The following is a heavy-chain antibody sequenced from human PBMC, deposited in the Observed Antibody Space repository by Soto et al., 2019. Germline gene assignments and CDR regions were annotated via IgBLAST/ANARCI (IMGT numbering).Heavy chain of an antibody. CDR2: ISAYNGNT. V-gene: IGHV1-18*04. CDR1: GYTFTSYG. J-gene: IGHJ6*02. Sequence: QVQLVQSGAEVKKPGASVKVSCKASGYTFTSYGISWVRQAPGQGLEWMGWISAYNGNTNYAQKLQGRVTMTTDTSTSTAYMELRSLRSDDTAVYYCARESAAXXXXXXXYSDYYYYGMDVWGQGTTVTVSS. D-gene: IGHD2-15*01. CDR3: ARESAAXXXXXXXYSDYYYYGMDV.